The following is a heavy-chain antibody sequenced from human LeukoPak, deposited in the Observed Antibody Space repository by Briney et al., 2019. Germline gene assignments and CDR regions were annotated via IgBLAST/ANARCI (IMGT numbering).Heavy chain of an antibody. CDR2: IIPIFGTA. V-gene: IGHV1-69*13. CDR3: ARFADGYNHRHY. CDR1: GGTFSSYA. D-gene: IGHD5-24*01. J-gene: IGHJ4*02. Sequence: SVKVSCKASGGTFSSYAISWVRQAPGQGLEWMGGIIPIFGTANYAQKFQGRVTITAGESTSTAYMELSSLRSEDTAVYYCARFADGYNHRHYWGQGTLVTVSS.